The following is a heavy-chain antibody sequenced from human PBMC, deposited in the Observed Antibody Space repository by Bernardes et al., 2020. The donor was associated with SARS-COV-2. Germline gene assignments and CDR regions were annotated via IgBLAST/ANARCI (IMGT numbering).Heavy chain of an antibody. CDR3: ARVALYYDSSGYYQVEEYFQH. Sequence: ASVKVSCKASGYTFTSYGISWVRQAPGQGLEWMGWISAYNGNTNYAQKLQGRVTMTTDTSTSTAYMELRSLRSDDTAVYYCARVALYYDSSGYYQVEEYFQHWGQGTLVTVSS. CDR1: GYTFTSYG. D-gene: IGHD3-22*01. CDR2: ISAYNGNT. J-gene: IGHJ1*01. V-gene: IGHV1-18*01.